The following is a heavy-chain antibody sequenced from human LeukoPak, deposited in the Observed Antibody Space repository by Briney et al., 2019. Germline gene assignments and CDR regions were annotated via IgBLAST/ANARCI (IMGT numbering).Heavy chain of an antibody. V-gene: IGHV1-18*01. CDR2: ISAYNGNT. CDR3: ARRSLRYFDWLLTSLDYYYGMDV. D-gene: IGHD3-9*01. Sequence: ASVKVSCKASGYTFTSYGISWVRQAPGQGLEWMGWISAYNGNTNYAQKLQGRVTMTTDTSTSTACMELRSLRSDDTAVYYCARRSLRYFDWLLTSLDYYYGMDVWGQGTTVTVSS. CDR1: GYTFTSYG. J-gene: IGHJ6*02.